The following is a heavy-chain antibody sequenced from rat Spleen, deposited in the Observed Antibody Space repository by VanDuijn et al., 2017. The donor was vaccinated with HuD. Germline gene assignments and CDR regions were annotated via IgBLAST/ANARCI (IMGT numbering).Heavy chain of an antibody. Sequence: EVQLVESGGGLVQPGRSLRLSCAASGFTFSDYYMAWVRQAPKKGLEWVASISYDGGSTDYRDSVKGRFTISRDNAKSTLYLQMDSLRSEDTATYYCARRTRVSHWYFDFWGQGVVVTVSS. V-gene: IGHV5-7*01. CDR1: GFTFSDYY. CDR3: ARRTRVSHWYFDF. CDR2: ISYDGGST. J-gene: IGHJ2*01. D-gene: IGHD1-4*01.